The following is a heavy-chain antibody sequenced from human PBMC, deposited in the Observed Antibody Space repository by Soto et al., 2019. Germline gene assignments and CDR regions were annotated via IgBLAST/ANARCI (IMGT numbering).Heavy chain of an antibody. D-gene: IGHD6-19*01. Sequence: WGCLRLSCATSVFTFSNHWMTLVRQAPGKGLEWAASVNQDGSEKYSVDSAKGRFTISRDNAKNSLYLQMNSLRVEDTALYYCARSSPLSSSYLDYWGQGAVVTGSS. V-gene: IGHV3-7*03. J-gene: IGHJ4*02. CDR3: ARSSPLSSSYLDY. CDR2: VNQDGSEK. CDR1: VFTFSNHW.